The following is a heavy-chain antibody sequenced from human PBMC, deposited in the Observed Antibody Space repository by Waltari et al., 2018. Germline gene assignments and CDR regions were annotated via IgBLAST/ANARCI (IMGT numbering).Heavy chain of an antibody. CDR2: IYQSGST. J-gene: IGHJ2*01. CDR1: GYSISSGYY. CDR3: ARDRGNDFWSGYWGGGNWYFDL. V-gene: IGHV4-38-2*02. Sequence: QVQLQESGPGLVKPSETLSLTCTVSGYSISSGYYWGWIRQPPGKGLEWIGSIYQSGSTHYNPSLKSRVTRSVDTSKNQFSLKLSSVTAADTAVYYCARDRGNDFWSGYWGGGNWYFDLWGRGTLVTVSS. D-gene: IGHD3-3*01.